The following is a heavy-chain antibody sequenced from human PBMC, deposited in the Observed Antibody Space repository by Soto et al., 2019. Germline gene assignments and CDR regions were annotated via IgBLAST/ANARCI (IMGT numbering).Heavy chain of an antibody. CDR2: IYYSGST. Sequence: SETLSLTCSVSGGSIKNYYWNWIRQAPGKGLEWIGYIYYSGSTNYHPSLRGRVTISVDTSKNQFSLKLTSVTAADTAVYYCARDREVWLRGWGFDTWGQGALVTVSS. CDR3: ARDREVWLRGWGFDT. D-gene: IGHD2-21*01. V-gene: IGHV4-59*01. CDR1: GGSIKNYY. J-gene: IGHJ5*02.